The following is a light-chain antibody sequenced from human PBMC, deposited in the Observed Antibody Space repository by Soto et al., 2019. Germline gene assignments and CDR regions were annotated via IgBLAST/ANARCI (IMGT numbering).Light chain of an antibody. J-gene: IGLJ2*01. V-gene: IGLV1-51*01. CDR2: ENN. Sequence: QSVLTQPPSVSAAPGQKVTISCSGSNSNIGSNFVSWYQQFPGTAPKLLIYENNKRPSGISDRISGSKSATSATLGITGLQTGEEADYYCSTWDSGLSAGVFGGGTKVTVL. CDR3: STWDSGLSAGV. CDR1: NSNIGSNF.